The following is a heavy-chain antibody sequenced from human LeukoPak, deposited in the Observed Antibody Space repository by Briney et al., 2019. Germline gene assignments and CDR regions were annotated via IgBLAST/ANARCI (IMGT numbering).Heavy chain of an antibody. CDR1: GFTISSYG. V-gene: IGHV3-30*02. J-gene: IGHJ5*02. Sequence: GGSLRLSCAASGFTISSYGMHWVRQAPGKGLEWVAFIRYDGSNKYYADSVKGRFTISRDNSKNTLYLQMNSLRAEDTAVYYCVKDPAGGYSSTLGPDWFDLLGPGNLVTVSS. D-gene: IGHD6-13*01. CDR2: IRYDGSNK. CDR3: VKDPAGGYSSTLGPDWFDL.